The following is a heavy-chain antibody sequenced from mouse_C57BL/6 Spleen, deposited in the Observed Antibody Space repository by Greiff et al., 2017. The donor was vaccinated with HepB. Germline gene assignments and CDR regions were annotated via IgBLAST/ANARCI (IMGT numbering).Heavy chain of an antibody. CDR3: ARHEEDGVSGNYWFAY. Sequence: VQLQQSGAELVKPGASVKLSCKASGYTFTEYTIHWVKQRSGQGREWIGWFYPGSGSIKYNEKFKDKATLTADKSSSTVYMELSSLTSEDSAVYFCARHEEDGVSGNYWFAYWGQGTLVTVSA. V-gene: IGHV1-62-2*01. CDR1: GYTFTEYT. CDR2: FYPGSGSI. D-gene: IGHD2-1*01. J-gene: IGHJ3*01.